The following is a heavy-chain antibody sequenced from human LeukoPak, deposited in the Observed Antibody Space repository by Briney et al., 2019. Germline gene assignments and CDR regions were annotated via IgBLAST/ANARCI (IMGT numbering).Heavy chain of an antibody. CDR2: IISSSSYI. V-gene: IGHV3-21*01. D-gene: IGHD4-11*01. CDR3: ARDRNSNYPNDY. CDR1: GFTFSSYS. Sequence: GGSLRLSCAASGFTFSSYSMNWVRQAPGKGLEWVSFIISSSSYIYYADSVKGRFTISIDNAKNSLYLQMNSLRAEDTAVYYCARDRNSNYPNDYWGQGTLVTVSS. J-gene: IGHJ4*02.